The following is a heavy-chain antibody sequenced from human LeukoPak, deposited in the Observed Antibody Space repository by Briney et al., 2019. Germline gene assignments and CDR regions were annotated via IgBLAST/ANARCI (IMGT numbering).Heavy chain of an antibody. CDR2: ISYDGSNK. J-gene: IGHJ2*01. D-gene: IGHD6-19*01. V-gene: IGHV3-30*18. Sequence: PGRSLRLSCAASGFTFSSYGMHWVRQAPGKGLEWVAVISYDGSNKYYADSVKGRFTISRDNAKNSLYLQMNSLRAEDTALYYCAKGGHSSGWYVWYFDLWGRGTLVTVSS. CDR3: AKGGHSSGWYVWYFDL. CDR1: GFTFSSYG.